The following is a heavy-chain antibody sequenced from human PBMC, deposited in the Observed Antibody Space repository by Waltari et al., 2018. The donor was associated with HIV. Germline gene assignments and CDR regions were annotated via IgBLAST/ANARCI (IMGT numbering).Heavy chain of an antibody. Sequence: EVQLVESGGGLVKHGGSLRLSCAASGFTFNSYSMNWARQAPGDGVVLVFFFICSFCVDCYTYLLKGRFKISGLIAKNFVFLQINSLCVEYTVVYYFARYTALFFLLLFLIFFVLWGLVTIVTV. D-gene: IGHD3-10*01. V-gene: IGHV3-21*01. CDR1: GFTFNSYS. CDR2: FICSFCVD. J-gene: IGHJ3*01. CDR3: ARYTALFFLLLFLIFFVL.